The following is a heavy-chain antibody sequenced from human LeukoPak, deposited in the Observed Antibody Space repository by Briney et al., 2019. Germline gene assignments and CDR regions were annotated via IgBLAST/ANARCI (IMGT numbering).Heavy chain of an antibody. CDR1: GFTVITND. V-gene: IGHV3-53*01. CDR3: ARGVEPLAANTLAY. Sequence: GGSLRLSCAASGFTVITNDMTWVRQAPGKGLEWVSVLYSDGNTKYADSVQGRFTISRDNSKNTLYLEMNSLSPDDTAVYYCARGVEPLAANTLAYSGQGTLVTVSS. D-gene: IGHD1-14*01. J-gene: IGHJ4*02. CDR2: LYSDGNT.